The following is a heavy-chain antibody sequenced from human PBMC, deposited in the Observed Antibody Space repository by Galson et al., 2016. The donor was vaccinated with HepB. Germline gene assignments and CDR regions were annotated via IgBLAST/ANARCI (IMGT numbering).Heavy chain of an antibody. V-gene: IGHV3-23*01. CDR2: ISTRRTT. J-gene: IGHJ4*02. CDR1: GFVVSNFG. CDR3: AKERLVRRTFDH. Sequence: SLRLSCAASGFVVSNFGLSWVRQAPGKGQEWVASISTRRTTYYSDSGQGRFTISRLNSKHTVYLQTNGLGAEDTAVYYCAKERLVRRTFDHWGQGTLLTVSS. D-gene: IGHD1-1*01.